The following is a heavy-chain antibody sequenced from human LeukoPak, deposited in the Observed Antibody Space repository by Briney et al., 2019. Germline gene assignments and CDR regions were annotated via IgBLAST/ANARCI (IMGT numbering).Heavy chain of an antibody. CDR1: GYTFTSYY. V-gene: IGHV1-46*01. CDR2: INPSGGST. CDR3: ARGEIAVAGRKYYFDY. Sequence: ASVTVSCKASGYTFTSYYMHWVRQAPGQGLEWMGIINPSGGSTSYAQKFQGRVTMTRDTSTSTVYMELSSLRSEDTAVYYCARGEIAVAGRKYYFDYWGQGTLVTVSS. J-gene: IGHJ4*02. D-gene: IGHD6-19*01.